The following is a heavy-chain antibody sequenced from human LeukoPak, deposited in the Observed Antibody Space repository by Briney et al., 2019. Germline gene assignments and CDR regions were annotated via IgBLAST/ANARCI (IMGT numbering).Heavy chain of an antibody. J-gene: IGHJ5*02. CDR3: ARSRNPGLWFDP. CDR2: INAGNGNT. D-gene: IGHD3/OR15-3a*01. V-gene: IGHV1-3*03. CDR1: GYTFTSYA. Sequence: EASVKVSCKASGYTFTSYAMHWVRQAPGQRLEWMGWINAGNGNTKYSQEFQGRVTITRDTSASTAYMELSSLRSEDMAVYYCARSRNPGLWFDPWGQGTLVTVSS.